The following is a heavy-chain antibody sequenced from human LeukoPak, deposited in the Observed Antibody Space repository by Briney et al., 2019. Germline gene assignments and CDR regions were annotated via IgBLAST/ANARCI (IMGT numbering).Heavy chain of an antibody. J-gene: IGHJ4*02. V-gene: IGHV3-7*01. CDR3: ARDSRGGWNDY. Sequence: GGSLRLSCAASGFTFTKHWMSWVRQTKDKGLECVAKIREDGGEKHYTISRDNAKNSLYLQMNSLRVDDTAVYYCARDSRGGWNDYWGQGTLVTVSS. CDR2: IREDGGEK. CDR1: GFTFTKHW. D-gene: IGHD1-1*01.